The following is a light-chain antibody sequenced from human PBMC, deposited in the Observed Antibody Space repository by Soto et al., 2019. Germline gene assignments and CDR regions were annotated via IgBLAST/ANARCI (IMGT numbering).Light chain of an antibody. V-gene: IGLV1-40*01. Sequence: SVLTQPPSVSGAPGQRVTISCTGSSSNIGAGYDVHWYQQLPGTAPKLLIYDNSNRPSGVPDRFSGSKSGTSASLAITGLQAEDEADYYCQSYDSSLSGAVFGGGTQLTVL. J-gene: IGLJ7*01. CDR1: SSNIGAGYD. CDR2: DNS. CDR3: QSYDSSLSGAV.